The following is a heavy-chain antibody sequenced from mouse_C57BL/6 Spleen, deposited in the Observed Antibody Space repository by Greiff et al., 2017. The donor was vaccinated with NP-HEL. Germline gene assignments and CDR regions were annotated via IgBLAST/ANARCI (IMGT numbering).Heavy chain of an antibody. V-gene: IGHV1-50*01. Sequence: QVQLQQPGAELVKPGASVKLSCKASGYTFTSYWMQWVKQRPGQGLEWIGEIDPSDSYTNYNQKFKGKATLTVDTSSSTAYMQLSSLTSEDSAVYYCARGEDYDDYWGQGTTLTVSS. CDR2: IDPSDSYT. CDR1: GYTFTSYW. CDR3: ARGEDYDDY. D-gene: IGHD2-4*01. J-gene: IGHJ2*01.